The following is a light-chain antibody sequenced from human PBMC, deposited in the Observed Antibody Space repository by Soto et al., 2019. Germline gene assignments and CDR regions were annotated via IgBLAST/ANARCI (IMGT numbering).Light chain of an antibody. V-gene: IGKV1D-12*01. CDR2: AAS. Sequence: DIQMTQSPSSVYASVGDRVPITCRASQGISSWLAWYQQTKGKAPKILIYAASTLQSGVPSRFRGSGSGAECTLTISRLQTEDFETDFCQQLNSYPITFGQGTRLEIK. CDR1: QGISSW. J-gene: IGKJ5*01. CDR3: QQLNSYPIT.